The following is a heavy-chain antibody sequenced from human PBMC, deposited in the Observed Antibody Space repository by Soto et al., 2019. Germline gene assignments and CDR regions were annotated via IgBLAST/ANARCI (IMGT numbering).Heavy chain of an antibody. Sequence: GGSLRLSCAASGFTFSSYAMSWVRQAPGKGLEWVSAISGSGGSTYYADSVKGRFTISRDNAKNSLFLQMNSLRADDTALYFCAKDIYSSSSGQDYWGQGTPVTVSS. CDR2: ISGSGGST. CDR1: GFTFSSYA. J-gene: IGHJ4*02. V-gene: IGHV3-23*01. CDR3: AKDIYSSSSGQDY. D-gene: IGHD6-6*01.